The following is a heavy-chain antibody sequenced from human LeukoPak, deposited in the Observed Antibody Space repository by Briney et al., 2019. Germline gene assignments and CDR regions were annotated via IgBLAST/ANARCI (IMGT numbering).Heavy chain of an antibody. V-gene: IGHV3-23*01. Sequence: GGSLRLSCTASGLTLSSYAMGWFRRAPGKGLEWVSGISSTSSSTYYADSAKGRFTISRDNSNNMVYLQMSSLRAEDTAVYYCAKDLSGLDAFDIWGQGTMVTVSP. D-gene: IGHD1-26*01. CDR3: AKDLSGLDAFDI. J-gene: IGHJ3*02. CDR1: GLTLSSYA. CDR2: ISSTSSST.